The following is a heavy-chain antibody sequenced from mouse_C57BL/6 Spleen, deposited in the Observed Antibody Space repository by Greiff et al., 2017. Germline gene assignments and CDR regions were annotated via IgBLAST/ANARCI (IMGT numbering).Heavy chain of an antibody. D-gene: IGHD2-3*01. CDR1: GFTFSDYG. Sequence: EVKLMESGGGLVQPGGSLKLSCAASGFTFSDYGMAWVRPAPRKGPEGVAFISNLAYSIYYADTVTGRFTISRENAKNTLYLEMSSLRSEDTAMYYCARQIDGYYGYFDVWGTGTTVTVSS. CDR2: ISNLAYSI. V-gene: IGHV5-15*01. CDR3: ARQIDGYYGYFDV. J-gene: IGHJ1*03.